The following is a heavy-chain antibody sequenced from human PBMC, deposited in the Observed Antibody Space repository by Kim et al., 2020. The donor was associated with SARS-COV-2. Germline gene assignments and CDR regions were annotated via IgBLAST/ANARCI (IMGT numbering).Heavy chain of an antibody. CDR2: IYYSGST. CDR1: GGSINSGGYY. Sequence: SETLSLTCTVSGGSINSGGYYWSWIRQHPGKGLEWIGYIYYSGSTYYNPSLKSRVTISVDTSKNQFSLKLSSVTAADTAVYYCACWYYDFWSGRPGAFDIWGQGTMVTVSS. D-gene: IGHD3-3*01. V-gene: IGHV4-31*03. CDR3: ACWYYDFWSGRPGAFDI. J-gene: IGHJ3*02.